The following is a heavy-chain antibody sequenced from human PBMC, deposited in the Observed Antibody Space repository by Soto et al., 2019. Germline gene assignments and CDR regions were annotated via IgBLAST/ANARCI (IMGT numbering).Heavy chain of an antibody. D-gene: IGHD6-19*01. Sequence: QVQLVESGGGVVQPGRSLRLSCAASGFTFSSYAMHWVRQAPGKGLEWVAVISYDGSNKYYADSVKGRFTISRDNSKNTLYLQMNSLRAKDTAVYYCASHGYSSGWYDYYYYGMDVWGQGTTVTVSS. J-gene: IGHJ6*02. CDR1: GFTFSSYA. CDR3: ASHGYSSGWYDYYYYGMDV. CDR2: ISYDGSNK. V-gene: IGHV3-30-3*01.